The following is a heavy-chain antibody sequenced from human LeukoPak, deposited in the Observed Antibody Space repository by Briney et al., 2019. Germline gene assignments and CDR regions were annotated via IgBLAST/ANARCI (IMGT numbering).Heavy chain of an antibody. CDR2: INPNSGGT. CDR1: GYTFTGYY. D-gene: IGHD6-19*01. V-gene: IGHV1-2*02. CDR3: ARFAVHRRIAVAGQFGLDY. Sequence: VASVKVSFKASGYTFTGYYMHWVRQAPGQGLEWMGWINPNSGGTNYAQKFQGRVTMTRDTSTSTVYMELSSLRSDDTAVYYCARFAVHRRIAVAGQFGLDYWGQGTLVTVSS. J-gene: IGHJ4*02.